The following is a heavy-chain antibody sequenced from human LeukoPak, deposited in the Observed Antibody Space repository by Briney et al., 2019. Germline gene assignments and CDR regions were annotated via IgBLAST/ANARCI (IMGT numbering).Heavy chain of an antibody. V-gene: IGHV3-23*01. J-gene: IGHJ4*02. Sequence: PGGSLRLSCAASGFTFRNYAMSWVRQAPGKGLEWVSTIGGSGDNAYYADSVKGRFTISRDNSKNTLYLQMNSLRAEDTAVYYCAKEISMIVVVGYLDYWGQGNLVTVSS. CDR1: GFTFRNYA. CDR3: AKEISMIVVVGYLDY. CDR2: IGGSGDNA. D-gene: IGHD3-22*01.